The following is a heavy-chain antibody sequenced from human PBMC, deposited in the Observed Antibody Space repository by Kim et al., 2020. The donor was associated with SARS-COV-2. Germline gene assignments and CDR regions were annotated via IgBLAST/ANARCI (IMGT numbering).Heavy chain of an antibody. J-gene: IGHJ4*02. Sequence: ADGASVKGRFITSRDDSKNTAYLQMNSLNTEDTAVYYCSRNFGAYSPGDYWGQGTLVTASS. CDR3: SRNFGAYSPGDY. V-gene: IGHV3-73*01. D-gene: IGHD2-15*01.